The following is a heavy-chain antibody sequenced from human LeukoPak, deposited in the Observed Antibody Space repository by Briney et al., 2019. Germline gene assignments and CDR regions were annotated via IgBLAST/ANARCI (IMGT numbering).Heavy chain of an antibody. Sequence: SQTLSPACPVAAGSISSSSYDWGWLRQPPGKGREWIGSIYYSGSTNYNPSLKSRVTISVDTSKNQFSLKLSSVTAADTAVYYCAREYSRWAVYFFDSWGQGTLVTVSS. D-gene: IGHD2-15*01. CDR2: IYYSGST. V-gene: IGHV4-39*07. J-gene: IGHJ4*02. CDR1: AGSISSSSYD. CDR3: AREYSRWAVYFFDS.